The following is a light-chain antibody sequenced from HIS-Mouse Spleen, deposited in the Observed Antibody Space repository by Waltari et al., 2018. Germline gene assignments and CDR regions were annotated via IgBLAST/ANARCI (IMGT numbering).Light chain of an antibody. J-gene: IGKJ2*01. V-gene: IGKV1-8*01. CDR3: QQYYRYPYT. Sequence: AIRMTQSPSSLSASTGDRVTITCRASQGISSYLAWYQQKPGKAPKLLSYAASTLQSGVASRFSGSGSGTDFTLTISCLQSEDFATYYCQQYYRYPYTFGQGTKLEIK. CDR2: AAS. CDR1: QGISSY.